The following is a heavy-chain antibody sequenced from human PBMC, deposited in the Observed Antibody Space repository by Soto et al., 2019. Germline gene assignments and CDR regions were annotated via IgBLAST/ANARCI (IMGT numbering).Heavy chain of an antibody. CDR1: GGTFSRYA. D-gene: IGHD6-19*01. Sequence: QVQLVQSGTEVKKPGSSVKVSCKASGGTFSRYAINWVRQAPGQGLEWMGGITPIFGTPNYAQKFQGRVTITXAGXTXQAYMELRRLRSEDTAVYYCAQTLGLAVSGPGRFDLWGRGTLVTVTS. J-gene: IGHJ2*01. V-gene: IGHV1-69*05. CDR3: AQTLGLAVSGPGRFDL. CDR2: ITPIFGTP.